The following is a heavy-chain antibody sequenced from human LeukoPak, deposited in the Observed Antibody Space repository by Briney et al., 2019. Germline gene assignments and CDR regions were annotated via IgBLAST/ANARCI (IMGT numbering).Heavy chain of an antibody. Sequence: ASVKVSCKASGYTFTSYYMHWVRQAPGQGLEWMGIINPSGGSTSYAQKFRGRVTMTRDTSTSTVYMELSSLRSEDTAVYYCATVPRYSGSYYGPDYWGQGTLVTVSS. V-gene: IGHV1-46*01. CDR2: INPSGGST. CDR1: GYTFTSYY. D-gene: IGHD1-26*01. CDR3: ATVPRYSGSYYGPDY. J-gene: IGHJ4*02.